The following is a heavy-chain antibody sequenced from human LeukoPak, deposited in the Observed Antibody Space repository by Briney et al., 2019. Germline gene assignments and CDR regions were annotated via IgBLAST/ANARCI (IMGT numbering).Heavy chain of an antibody. CDR2: IYYSGST. V-gene: IGHV4-59*11. D-gene: IGHD2-15*01. CDR1: GGSISSHY. J-gene: IGHJ6*03. CDR3: ARGYCSGGSCYSYYYYNYMDV. Sequence: SETLSLTCTVSGGSISSHYWSWIRQSPGKGLEWIGYIYYSGSTNYNPSLKSRVTISVDTSKNQFSLKLSSVTAADTAVYYCARGYCSGGSCYSYYYYNYMDVWGKGTTVTVSS.